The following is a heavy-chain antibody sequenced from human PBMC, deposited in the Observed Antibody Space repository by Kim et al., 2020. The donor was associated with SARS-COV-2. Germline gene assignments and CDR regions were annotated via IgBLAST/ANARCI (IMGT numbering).Heavy chain of an antibody. CDR3: ARGVGYCSSTSCYPYNWFDP. V-gene: IGHV4-38-2*02. J-gene: IGHJ5*02. CDR2: IYHSGST. Sequence: SETLSLTCTVSGYSISSGYYWGWIRQPPGKGLEWIGSIYHSGSTYYNPSLKSRVTISVDTSKNQFSLKLSSVTAADTAVYYCARGVGYCSSTSCYPYNWFDPWGQGTLVTVSS. D-gene: IGHD2-2*01. CDR1: GYSISSGYY.